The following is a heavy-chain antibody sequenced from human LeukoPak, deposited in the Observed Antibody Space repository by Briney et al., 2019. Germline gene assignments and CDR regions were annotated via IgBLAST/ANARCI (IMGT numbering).Heavy chain of an antibody. CDR1: GGSISSGGYS. Sequence: SETLSLTCAVSGGSISSGGYSWSWIRQPPGTGLEWIWYIYHSGSTYYNPSLKSRVTISVDRSKNQFSLKLSSVTAADTAVYYCARAESGSGSYYDAFDIWGQGTMVTVSS. D-gene: IGHD3-10*01. V-gene: IGHV4-30-2*01. CDR3: ARAESGSGSYYDAFDI. CDR2: IYHSGST. J-gene: IGHJ3*02.